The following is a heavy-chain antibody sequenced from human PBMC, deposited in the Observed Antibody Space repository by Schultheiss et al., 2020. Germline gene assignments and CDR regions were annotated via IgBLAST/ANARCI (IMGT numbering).Heavy chain of an antibody. D-gene: IGHD6-19*01. Sequence: GGSLRLSCAASGFTFSSNYMSWVRQAPGKGLEWVSVIYSGGSTYYADSVKGRFTISRDNSKNTLYLQMNSLRAEDTAVYYCARAGRSGWFGFDYWGQGTLVTVSS. CDR3: ARAGRSGWFGFDY. J-gene: IGHJ4*02. V-gene: IGHV3-53*01. CDR1: GFTFSSNY. CDR2: IYSGGST.